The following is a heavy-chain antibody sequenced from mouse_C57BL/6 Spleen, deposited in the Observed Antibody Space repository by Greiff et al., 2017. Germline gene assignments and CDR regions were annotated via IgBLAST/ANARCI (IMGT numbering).Heavy chain of an antibody. CDR1: GFTFSSYA. CDR2: ISDGGSYT. V-gene: IGHV5-4*01. J-gene: IGHJ2*01. CDR3: AREPFDY. Sequence: DVKLVESGGGLVKPGGSLKLSCAASGFTFSSYAMSWVRQTPEKRLEWVATISDGGSYTYYPDNVKGRFTISRDNAKNNLYLQMSHLKSEDTAMYYCAREPFDYWGQGTTLTVSS.